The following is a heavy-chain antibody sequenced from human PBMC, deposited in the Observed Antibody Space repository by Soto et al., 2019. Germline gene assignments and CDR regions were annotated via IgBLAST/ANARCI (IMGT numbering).Heavy chain of an antibody. CDR3: ARVSLYSRRWYSLDY. Sequence: TLSLTFTVSGGSISSGGYYWSWIRQHPGKGLEWIGYIYYSGSTYYNPSLKSRVTISVDTSKNQFSLKLSSVTAADTAVYYCARVSLYSRRWYSLDYWGQGTLVTVSS. CDR1: GGSISSGGYY. V-gene: IGHV4-31*03. D-gene: IGHD6-13*01. J-gene: IGHJ4*02. CDR2: IYYSGST.